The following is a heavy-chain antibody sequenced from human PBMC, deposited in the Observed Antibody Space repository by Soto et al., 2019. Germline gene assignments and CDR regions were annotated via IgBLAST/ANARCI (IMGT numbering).Heavy chain of an antibody. CDR3: VREGRSSTSCNTGCAFEI. D-gene: IGHD2-2*02. Sequence: GGSLRLSCAASGFTFSDYSINWVRQAPGKGLDWVSCISSSSYYTFYAASVKGRFTSSRDNAKNSRYLQMTSLRAEDTAVYYCVREGRSSTSCNTGCAFEIWGQGTMVTVSS. CDR1: GFTFSDYS. V-gene: IGHV3-21*01. J-gene: IGHJ3*02. CDR2: ISSSSYYT.